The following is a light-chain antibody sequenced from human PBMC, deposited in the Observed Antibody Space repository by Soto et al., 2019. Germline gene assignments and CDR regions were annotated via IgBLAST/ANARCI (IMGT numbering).Light chain of an antibody. CDR1: QTISSW. CDR3: QHYNSYSGA. CDR2: NAS. V-gene: IGKV1-5*03. J-gene: IGKJ1*01. Sequence: DIPMTQSASTLSGSVEDRDTITCTASQTISSWLAWYQQKPGKAPKLLIYNASTLKSVVPSRFSGSGSGTEVAYTISSLQPHDFATSYGQHYNSYSGAFGQGTKVELK.